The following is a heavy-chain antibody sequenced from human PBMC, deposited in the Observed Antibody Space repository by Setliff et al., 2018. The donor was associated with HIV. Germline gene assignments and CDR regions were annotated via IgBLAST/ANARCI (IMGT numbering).Heavy chain of an antibody. D-gene: IGHD6-19*01. CDR3: ARHGRQCSGVFYAQACDFEY. CDR1: RVPIGSARYY. J-gene: IGHJ4*02. CDR2: IFYSGNT. Sequence: SETLSLTCNVSRVPIGSARYYWAWIRQSPGNRLEWIGTIFYSGNTYYNPSLKDRAAIWIYTSKNQFSLRLTSVTAADTAVYYCARHGRQCSGVFYAQACDFEYWGQGVLVTVSS. V-gene: IGHV4-39*01.